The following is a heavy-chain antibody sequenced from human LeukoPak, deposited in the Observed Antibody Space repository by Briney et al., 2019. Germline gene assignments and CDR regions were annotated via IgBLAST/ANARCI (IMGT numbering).Heavy chain of an antibody. CDR1: GYSISSGYY. CDR3: ARGKGYDILTGLELNWFDP. J-gene: IGHJ5*02. Sequence: PSETLSLTCTVSGYSISSGYYWGWIRQPPGKGLEWTGSIDHSGSTYYNPSLKSRITISVDTSKNQFSLKLSSVTAADTAVYYCARGKGYDILTGLELNWFDPWGQGTLVTVSS. D-gene: IGHD3-9*01. V-gene: IGHV4-38-2*02. CDR2: IDHSGST.